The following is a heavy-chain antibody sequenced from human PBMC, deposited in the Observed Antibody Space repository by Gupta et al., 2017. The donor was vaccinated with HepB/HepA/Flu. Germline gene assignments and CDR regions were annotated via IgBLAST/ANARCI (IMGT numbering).Heavy chain of an antibody. Sequence: QVQLVQSGAEVKKPGDSVKVSCKASGYTFTSYGISWVRQAPGQGLEWMGWISAYNANTNYAQNLQGRVTMTTDTSTSTAYMELRRLRSDDTAVYDCARDLPRLRRNGFDPWGQGTLVTVSS. D-gene: IGHD4-17*01. V-gene: IGHV1-18*01. CDR2: ISAYNANT. J-gene: IGHJ5*02. CDR1: GYTFTSYG. CDR3: ARDLPRLRRNGFDP.